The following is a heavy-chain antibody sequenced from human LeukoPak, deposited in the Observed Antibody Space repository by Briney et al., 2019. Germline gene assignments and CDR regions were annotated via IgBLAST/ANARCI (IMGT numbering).Heavy chain of an antibody. CDR2: INSDGSST. J-gene: IGHJ3*02. Sequence: GGSLRLSCAASGINFSSYWMHWVRQAPGKGLVWVSRINSDGSSTTYTDSVKGRFTISRDNAKNTLYLQMNSLRAEDTAVYYCARGDCSSTNCYNYDAFDIWGQGTMVTVSS. D-gene: IGHD2-2*02. CDR3: ARGDCSSTNCYNYDAFDI. CDR1: GINFSSYW. V-gene: IGHV3-74*01.